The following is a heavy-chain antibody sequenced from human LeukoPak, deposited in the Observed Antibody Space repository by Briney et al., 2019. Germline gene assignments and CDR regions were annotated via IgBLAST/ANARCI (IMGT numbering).Heavy chain of an antibody. J-gene: IGHJ2*01. V-gene: IGHV4-34*01. CDR2: INHSGST. D-gene: IGHD1-14*01. Sequence: SETLSLTCAVYGGSFSGYYWSWIRQPPGKGLEWIGEINHSGSTNYNPSLKSRVTISVDTSKNQFSLKLSSVTAADTAVYYCASTTPGYFDLWGRGTLVTVSS. CDR1: GGSFSGYY. CDR3: ASTTPGYFDL.